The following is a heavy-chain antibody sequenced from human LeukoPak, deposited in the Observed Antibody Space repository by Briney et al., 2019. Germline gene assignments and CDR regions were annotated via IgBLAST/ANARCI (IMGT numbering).Heavy chain of an antibody. J-gene: IGHJ4*02. CDR2: IYPGGSDT. Sequence: AESLRISCKGSGYTFATYWIGWVRQMPGKGLEWMGIIYPGGSDTRYSPSFKGQVTISADKSINTAYLQWSSLKASDTAIYYCARRGEAMGPFDYWGQGTMVTVSS. D-gene: IGHD5-18*01. CDR1: GYTFATYW. CDR3: ARRGEAMGPFDY. V-gene: IGHV5-51*01.